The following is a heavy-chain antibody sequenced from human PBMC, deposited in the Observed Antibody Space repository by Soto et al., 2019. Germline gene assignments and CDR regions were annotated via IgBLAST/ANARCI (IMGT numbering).Heavy chain of an antibody. CDR1: GFTFNSYA. CDR2: ISYDGSNK. Sequence: GGSLRLSCAASGFTFNSYAMHWVRQAPGKGLEWVAVISYDGSNKYYADSVKGRFTISRDNSKNTLYLQMNSLRAEDTAVYYCARDLSSYGNFDYWGQGTLVTVSS. D-gene: IGHD5-18*01. V-gene: IGHV3-30-3*01. CDR3: ARDLSSYGNFDY. J-gene: IGHJ4*02.